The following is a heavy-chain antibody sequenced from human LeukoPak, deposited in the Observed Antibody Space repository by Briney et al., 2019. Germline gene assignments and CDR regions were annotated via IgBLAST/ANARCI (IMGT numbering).Heavy chain of an antibody. CDR2: ISGSGGST. CDR3: AKDGKQQLVRGYYYYMDV. CDR1: GFTFSSYA. D-gene: IGHD6-13*01. Sequence: GGSLRLSCAASGFTFSSYAMSWVRQAPGKGLEWVSAISGSGGSTYYADSVKGRFTISRDNSKNTLYLQMNSLRAEDTAVYYCAKDGKQQLVRGYYYYMDVWGKGTTVTVSS. J-gene: IGHJ6*03. V-gene: IGHV3-23*01.